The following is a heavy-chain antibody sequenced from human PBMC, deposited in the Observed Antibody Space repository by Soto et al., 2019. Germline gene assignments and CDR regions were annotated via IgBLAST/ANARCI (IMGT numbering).Heavy chain of an antibody. CDR1: GYTFTSYA. CDR2: INAGNGNT. D-gene: IGHD5-18*01. CDR3: ARGLNGYLYYFDY. V-gene: IGHV1-3*01. J-gene: IGHJ4*02. Sequence: GASVKVSCKASGYTFTSYAMHWVRQAPGQRLEWMGWINAGNGNTKYSQKFQGRVTITRDTSASTAYMELSSLRSEDTAVYYRARGLNGYLYYFDYWGQGTLVTVSS.